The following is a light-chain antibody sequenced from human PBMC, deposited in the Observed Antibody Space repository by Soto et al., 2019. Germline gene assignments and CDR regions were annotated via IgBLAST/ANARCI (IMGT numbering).Light chain of an antibody. CDR3: QQRSKWPLT. CDR1: QSVTSN. Sequence: EIVLTQSSATLSLSPGERATLSCRASQSVTSNALAWYQQKPGQAPRLLIYGVSSRATGIPDRFSGSGSGTDFTLTISGLEPEDFAVYYCQQRSKWPLTFGGGTKVEIK. CDR2: GVS. J-gene: IGKJ4*01. V-gene: IGKV3-11*01.